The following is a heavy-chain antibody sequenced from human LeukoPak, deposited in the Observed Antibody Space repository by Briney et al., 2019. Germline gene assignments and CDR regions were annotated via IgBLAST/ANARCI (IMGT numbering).Heavy chain of an antibody. V-gene: IGHV3-7*01. CDR2: IKQDGSEK. D-gene: IGHD6-19*01. Sequence: GGSLRLSCAASGFTFSSYWMSWVRQAPGKGLEWVANIKQDGSEKYYVDSVKGRFTISRDNAKNSLCLQMNSLRAEDTAVYYCARDQREQWLVFYFDYWGQGTLVTVSS. CDR3: ARDQREQWLVFYFDY. CDR1: GFTFSSYW. J-gene: IGHJ4*02.